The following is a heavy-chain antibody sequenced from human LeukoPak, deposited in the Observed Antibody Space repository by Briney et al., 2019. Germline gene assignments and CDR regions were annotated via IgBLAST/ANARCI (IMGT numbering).Heavy chain of an antibody. D-gene: IGHD2-15*01. J-gene: IGHJ6*03. CDR3: AREGRYCGGGRCSYMDV. V-gene: IGHV4-39*02. CDR2: IYYSGST. CDR1: GGSISSSSYY. Sequence: ETLSLTCTVSGGSISSSSYYWGWIRQPPGKGLEWIGSIYYSGSTYYNPSLKSRVTISVDTSKNQFSLKLSSVTAADTAVYYCAREGRYCGGGRCSYMDVWGKGTTVTVSS.